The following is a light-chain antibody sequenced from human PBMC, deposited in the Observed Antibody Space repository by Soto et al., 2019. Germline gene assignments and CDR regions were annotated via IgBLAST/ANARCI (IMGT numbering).Light chain of an antibody. CDR1: QSVLYSSNNKNY. V-gene: IGKV4-1*01. CDR2: WAS. J-gene: IGKJ2*01. Sequence: DIVETQSPDSLAVSLGERATINCKSSQSVLYSSNNKNYLAWYQQKPGQPPKLLIYWASTRESGVPDRFSGSGSGTDFTLTISSLQAEDVAVYYCQHYYATLYSIGQGTKLEIK. CDR3: QHYYATLYS.